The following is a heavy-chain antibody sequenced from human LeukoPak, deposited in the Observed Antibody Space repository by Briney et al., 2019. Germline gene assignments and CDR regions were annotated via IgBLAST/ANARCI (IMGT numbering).Heavy chain of an antibody. J-gene: IGHJ3*02. CDR3: AKDAQIYGGNDAFDI. CDR2: IWYDGSNK. V-gene: IGHV3-33*06. CDR1: EFTFSSYG. Sequence: PGGSLRLSCAASEFTFSSYGMHWVRQAPGKGLEWVAVIWYDGSNKYYADSVKGRFTISRDNSKNTLYLQMNSLRAEDTAVYYCAKDAQIYGGNDAFDIWGQGTMVTVSS. D-gene: IGHD4-23*01.